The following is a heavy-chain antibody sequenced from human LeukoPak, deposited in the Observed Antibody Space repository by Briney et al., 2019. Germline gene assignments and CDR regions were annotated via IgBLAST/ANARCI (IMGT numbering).Heavy chain of an antibody. Sequence: GGSLRLSCAASGFTFSSYAMSWVRQAPGKGLEWVSVIYSGGSTYYADSVKGRFTISRDNSKNTLYLQMNSLRAEDTAVYYCASRLVGATRVFDYWGQGTLVTVSS. D-gene: IGHD1-26*01. CDR1: GFTFSSYA. CDR3: ASRLVGATRVFDY. V-gene: IGHV3-53*01. CDR2: IYSGGST. J-gene: IGHJ4*02.